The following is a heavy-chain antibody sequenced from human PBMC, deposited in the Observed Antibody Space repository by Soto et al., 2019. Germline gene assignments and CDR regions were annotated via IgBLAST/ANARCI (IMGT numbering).Heavy chain of an antibody. V-gene: IGHV1-69*06. Sequence: QVHLLQSGAEVKKPGSSLKVSCKVSGGAFTLYSHNGVRHTSAQPREARGGIIPLHNTSNYSEKFVGRLSVTADISSSTVYMHLGGLASGDTATYYCVSWSAWNPLYYHGMDVWGQGTTVTVSS. CDR2: IIPLHNTS. J-gene: IGHJ6*02. D-gene: IGHD1-1*01. CDR3: VSWSAWNPLYYHGMDV. CDR1: GGAFTLYS.